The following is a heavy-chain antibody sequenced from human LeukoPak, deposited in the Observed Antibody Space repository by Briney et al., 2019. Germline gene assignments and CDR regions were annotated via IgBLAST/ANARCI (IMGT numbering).Heavy chain of an antibody. J-gene: IGHJ6*02. V-gene: IGHV3-21*01. Sequence: PGGSLRLSCAASGFTFSSYSMIWVRQAPGKGLEWVSSISSSSSYIYYADSVKGRFTISRDNAKNSLYLQMNSLRAEDTAVYYCARDLSPIVARRDYYGMDVWGQGTTVTVSS. CDR2: ISSSSSYI. CDR1: GFTFSSYS. D-gene: IGHD3-22*01. CDR3: ARDLSPIVARRDYYGMDV.